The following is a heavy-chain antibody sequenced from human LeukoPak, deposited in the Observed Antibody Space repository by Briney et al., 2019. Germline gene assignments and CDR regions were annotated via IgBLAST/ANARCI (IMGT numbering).Heavy chain of an antibody. CDR1: GFTFSSYG. CDR3: AKGFHS. V-gene: IGHV3-30*18. CDR2: ISYDGSNK. Sequence: PGRSLRLSCAASGFTFSSYGMHWVRQAPGKGLEWVAVISYDGSNKYYADSVKGRFTISRDNSKNTLYLQMNSLRAEDTAVYYCAKGFHSWGQGTLVTVSS. J-gene: IGHJ4*02.